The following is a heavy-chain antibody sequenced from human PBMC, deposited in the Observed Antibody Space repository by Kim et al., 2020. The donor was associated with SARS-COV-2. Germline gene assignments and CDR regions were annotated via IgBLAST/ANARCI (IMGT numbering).Heavy chain of an antibody. V-gene: IGHV3-23*01. CDR2: IFGSGHGT. Sequence: GGSLRLSCVGSRFTFSNSAMTWVRQPPGKGLEWVATIFGSGHGTYYSSSVRGRFIVSRDNSKNTLYLQMDNLRADDTAIYYCAKHLHLTTVTSPWYFDLGGRGTSATVSS. CDR1: RFTFSNSA. J-gene: IGHJ2*01. D-gene: IGHD4-17*01. CDR3: AKHLHLTTVTSPWYFDL.